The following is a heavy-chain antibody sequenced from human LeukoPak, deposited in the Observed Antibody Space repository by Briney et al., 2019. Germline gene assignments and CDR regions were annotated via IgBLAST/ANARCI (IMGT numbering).Heavy chain of an antibody. CDR1: GGSIGSYY. V-gene: IGHV4-59*08. CDR3: ARGIRNDY. CDR2: IYYSGST. Sequence: SETLSLTCTVSGGSIGSYYWSWIRQPPGKGLEWIGYIYYSGSTNYNPSLKSRVTISVDTSKNQFSLKLSSVTAADTAVYYCARGIRNDYWGQGTLVTVSS. J-gene: IGHJ4*02.